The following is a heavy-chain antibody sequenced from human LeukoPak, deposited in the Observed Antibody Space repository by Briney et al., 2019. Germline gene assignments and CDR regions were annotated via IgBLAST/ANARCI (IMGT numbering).Heavy chain of an antibody. CDR3: VKDNPVLHQ. D-gene: IGHD2-2*01. CDR2: TSSSDAGT. V-gene: IGHV3-23*01. Sequence: PGGSLRLSCAASGFTLSTYAMSWVRQTPGKGLEWVAATSSSDAGTYHADSVRGRFTISRDTSKSTLYLQMNSLREEDTAVYYCVKDNPVLHQWGQGTLVTVSS. J-gene: IGHJ1*01. CDR1: GFTLSTYA.